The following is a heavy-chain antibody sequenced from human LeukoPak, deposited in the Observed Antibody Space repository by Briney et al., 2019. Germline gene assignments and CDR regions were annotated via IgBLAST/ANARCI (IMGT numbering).Heavy chain of an antibody. V-gene: IGHV3-30*04. CDR1: GFTFSSYA. Sequence: GGSLRLSCAASGFTFSSYAMHWVRQAPGKGLEWVAVISNDGSKKYYGDPVKGRSTISRDNSENTLYLQMNSLRAEDTAVYFCARDGSAYGSGSIDAFDIWGQGTMVTVSS. CDR3: ARDGSAYGSGSIDAFDI. J-gene: IGHJ3*02. CDR2: ISNDGSKK. D-gene: IGHD3-10*01.